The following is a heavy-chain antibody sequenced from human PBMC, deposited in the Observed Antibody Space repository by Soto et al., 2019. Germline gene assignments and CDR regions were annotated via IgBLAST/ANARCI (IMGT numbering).Heavy chain of an antibody. V-gene: IGHV1-69*01. Sequence: QVQLVQSGAEVKKPGSSVKVSCKASGGTFSNYAINWVRQAPGQGLELMGGIIPIFGTANYAQKFQGRVTITADDSTSTAYLDLSSLRSEDTAVYYCARRVEMAIIFRSYLFYLGQGTLVTVSA. CDR3: ARRVEMAIIFRSYLFY. CDR2: IIPIFGTA. D-gene: IGHD2-21*01. CDR1: GGTFSNYA. J-gene: IGHJ4*02.